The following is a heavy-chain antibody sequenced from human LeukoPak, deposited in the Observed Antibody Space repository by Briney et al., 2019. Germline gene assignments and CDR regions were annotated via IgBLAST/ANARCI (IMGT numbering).Heavy chain of an antibody. CDR2: ISSSSSYI. CDR1: GFTFSSYS. CDR3: ARGLARVDYFDY. J-gene: IGHJ4*02. Sequence: PGGSLRLSCAASGFTFSSYSMNWVRQAPGKGLEWVSSISSSSSYIYYADSMKGRFTISRDNAKNSLYLQMNSLRAEDTAVYYCARGLARVDYFDYWGQGTLVTVSS. D-gene: IGHD2-21*01. V-gene: IGHV3-21*01.